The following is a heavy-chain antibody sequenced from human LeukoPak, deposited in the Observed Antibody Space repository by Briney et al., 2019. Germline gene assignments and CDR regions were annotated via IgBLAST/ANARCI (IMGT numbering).Heavy chain of an antibody. D-gene: IGHD1-26*01. CDR3: AKLGATPGVY. CDR1: GFSFGSYD. V-gene: IGHV3-48*01. J-gene: IGHJ4*02. CDR2: ISRGSSSI. Sequence: GGSLRLSCAVSGFSFGSYDMSWVRQAPGKGLEWVSYISRGSSSIYYADSVKGRFTISRDNAKNSLYLQMNSLRAEDTAVYYCAKLGATPGVYWGQGTLVTVSS.